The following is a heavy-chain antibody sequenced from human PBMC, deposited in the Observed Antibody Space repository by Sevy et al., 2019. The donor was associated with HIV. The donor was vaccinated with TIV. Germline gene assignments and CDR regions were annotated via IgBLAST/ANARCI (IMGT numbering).Heavy chain of an antibody. D-gene: IGHD2-2*02. J-gene: IGHJ4*02. Sequence: GGSLRFSCAASGFTFSSYSMNWVRQAPGKGLEWVSSISSSSSYIYYADSVKGRFTISRDNAKNSLYLQMNSLRAEDTAVYYCARDDQVVPAAIFDYRGQGTLVTVSS. CDR2: ISSSSSYI. CDR3: ARDDQVVPAAIFDY. V-gene: IGHV3-21*01. CDR1: GFTFSSYS.